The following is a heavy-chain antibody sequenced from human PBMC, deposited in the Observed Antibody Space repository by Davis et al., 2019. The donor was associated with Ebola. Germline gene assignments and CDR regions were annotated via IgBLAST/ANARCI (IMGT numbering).Heavy chain of an antibody. J-gene: IGHJ4*02. CDR1: GFTFSSYG. Sequence: GESLKISCAASGFTFSSYGMHWVRQAPGKGLEWVAVISYDGSNKYYADSVKGRFTISRDNSKNTLYLQMNSLRAEDTAVYYCARDRPQYDFWSGYVDYWGQGTLVTVSS. CDR3: ARDRPQYDFWSGYVDY. V-gene: IGHV3-30*03. CDR2: ISYDGSNK. D-gene: IGHD3-3*01.